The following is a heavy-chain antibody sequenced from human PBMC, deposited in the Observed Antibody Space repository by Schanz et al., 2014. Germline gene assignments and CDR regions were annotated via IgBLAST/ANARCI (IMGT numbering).Heavy chain of an antibody. Sequence: EVQLLESGGGLVQPGGSLRLSCAASGFTFSSYAMSWVRQAPGKGLEWVSVIGVDGTTTYYADSVKGRFTISRDNSKNTLYLQMNSLRPEDTAVYYCAKYRGYYRVSGSYRELEYWGQGTLVTASS. CDR3: AKYRGYYRVSGSYRELEY. CDR1: GFTFSSYA. J-gene: IGHJ4*02. D-gene: IGHD3-10*01. V-gene: IGHV3-23*01. CDR2: IGVDGTTT.